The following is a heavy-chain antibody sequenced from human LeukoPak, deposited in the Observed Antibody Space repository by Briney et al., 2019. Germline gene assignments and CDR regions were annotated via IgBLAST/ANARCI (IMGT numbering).Heavy chain of an antibody. CDR1: GFTSDDYA. D-gene: IGHD6-19*01. Sequence: GRSRRLSCAASGFTSDDYAMHWVRQAPGKGLEWVSGISWNSGSIGYADSVKGRFTISRDNAKNSLYLQMNSLRAEDTALYYCAKDTGSGWYYFDYWGQGTLVTVSS. J-gene: IGHJ4*02. CDR2: ISWNSGSI. CDR3: AKDTGSGWYYFDY. V-gene: IGHV3-9*02.